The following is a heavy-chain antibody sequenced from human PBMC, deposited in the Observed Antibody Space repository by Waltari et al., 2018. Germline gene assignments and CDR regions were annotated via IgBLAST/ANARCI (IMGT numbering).Heavy chain of an antibody. V-gene: IGHV3-33*06. J-gene: IGHJ4*02. Sequence: QVQLVESGGGVVQPGRSLRLSCAASGFTFSSYGMHWVRQAPGKGLEWVVVIWYDGSNKYYADSVKGRFTISRDNSKNTLYLQMNSLRAEDTAVYYCAKASQSYFDYWGQGTLVTVSS. CDR2: IWYDGSNK. CDR3: AKASQSYFDY. D-gene: IGHD2-2*01. CDR1: GFTFSSYG.